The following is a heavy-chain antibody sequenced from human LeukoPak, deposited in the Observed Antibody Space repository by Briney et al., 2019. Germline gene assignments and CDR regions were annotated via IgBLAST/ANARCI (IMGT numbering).Heavy chain of an antibody. D-gene: IGHD4-17*01. CDR3: ARDPVTTD. Sequence: PGGSLRLSCAASGFTFDDYGMSWVRQASGKGLEWVSGTNWNGGTTDYADSVKGRFTISRDNAKNSLFLQMNSLRAEDTAFYYCARDPVTTDWGQGTLVTVSS. CDR1: GFTFDDYG. CDR2: TNWNGGTT. V-gene: IGHV3-20*04. J-gene: IGHJ4*02.